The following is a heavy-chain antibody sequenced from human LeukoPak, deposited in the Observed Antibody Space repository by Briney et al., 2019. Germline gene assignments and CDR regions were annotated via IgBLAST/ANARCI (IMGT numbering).Heavy chain of an antibody. CDR2: TSSGGDYT. Sequence: GGSLRLSCAASGFTFSIYAMSWVRQAPGKGLEWVSSTSSGGDYTYYAGSVKGRFTISRDNSKNTLYLQMNSLRAEDTATCDCAKDRPVYYYRNGDYYRRDGDCWGQGTVIIVSS. J-gene: IGHJ4*02. D-gene: IGHD3-22*01. CDR1: GFTFSIYA. V-gene: IGHV3-23*01. CDR3: AKDRPVYYYRNGDYYRRDGDC.